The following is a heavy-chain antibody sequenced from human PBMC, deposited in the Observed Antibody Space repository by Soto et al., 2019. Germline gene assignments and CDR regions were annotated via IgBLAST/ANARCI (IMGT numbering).Heavy chain of an antibody. CDR2: IYYSGST. J-gene: IGHJ5*02. CDR3: ARSPMVRGVIIEETNWFDR. Sequence: PSETLSLTCTVSGGSISSGDYYWSWIRQPPGKGLEWIGYIYYSGSTYYNPSLKSRVTISVDTSKNQFSLKLSSVTAADTAVYYCARSPMVRGVIIEETNWFDRWGRGTLVTVSS. V-gene: IGHV4-30-4*01. D-gene: IGHD3-10*01. CDR1: GGSISSGDYY.